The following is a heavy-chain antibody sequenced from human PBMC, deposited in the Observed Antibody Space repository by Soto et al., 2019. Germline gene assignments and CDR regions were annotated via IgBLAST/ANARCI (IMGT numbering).Heavy chain of an antibody. D-gene: IGHD1-7*01. V-gene: IGHV4-59*01. J-gene: IGHJ4*02. CDR1: GGCICSWY. CDR2: IYYSGST. Sequence: SQPRSLKRRVWGGCICSWYWSWIRQPPGKGLEWIGFIYYSGSTNYNPSLKSRVTISVDTSKNQFSLKLSSVTAADTAVYYCAREKTTIGDFDYWGQGTLVTVSS. CDR3: AREKTTIGDFDY.